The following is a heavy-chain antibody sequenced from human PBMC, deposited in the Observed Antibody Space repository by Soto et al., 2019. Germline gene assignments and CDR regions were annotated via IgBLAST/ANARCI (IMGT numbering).Heavy chain of an antibody. CDR3: ARRGEGYSSDY. J-gene: IGHJ4*02. D-gene: IGHD4-4*01. V-gene: IGHV3-33*01. CDR2: IWYDGSNK. Sequence: GGSLRLSCAASGFTFSSYGMHWVRQAPGKGLEWVAVIWYDGSNKYYADSVKGRFTISRDNSKNTLYLQMNSLRAEDTAVYYCARRGEGYSSDYWGQGTLVTVSS. CDR1: GFTFSSYG.